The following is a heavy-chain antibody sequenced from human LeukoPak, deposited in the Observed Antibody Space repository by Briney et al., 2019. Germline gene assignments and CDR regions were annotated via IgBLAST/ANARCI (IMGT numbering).Heavy chain of an antibody. CDR3: ARWGLGPSFDS. D-gene: IGHD1-26*01. CDR1: GFMFNGYS. Sequence: GGSLRLSSAASGFMFNGYSMTWVRQAPGKGLEWVSYISGGSDYIYYTDSVKGRFTISRDNAKKSLYLQLNSLRVEDTAVYYCARWGLGPSFDSWGQGTLVTVSS. V-gene: IGHV3-21*01. J-gene: IGHJ4*02. CDR2: ISGGSDYI.